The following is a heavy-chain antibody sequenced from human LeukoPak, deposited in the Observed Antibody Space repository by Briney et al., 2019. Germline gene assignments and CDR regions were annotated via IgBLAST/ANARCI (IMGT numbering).Heavy chain of an antibody. D-gene: IGHD5-24*01. CDR1: GYTFTGFY. CDR2: VNPKNGDT. Sequence: SVKVSCKASGYTFTGFYMHWLRQAPGQGLEWMGWVNPKNGDTTYAQKFQGRVTMTRDTSISAAYMELRSLRSDDTAVYYCPRDGGEIWGQGTLVTVSS. J-gene: IGHJ4*02. V-gene: IGHV1-2*02. CDR3: PRDGGEI.